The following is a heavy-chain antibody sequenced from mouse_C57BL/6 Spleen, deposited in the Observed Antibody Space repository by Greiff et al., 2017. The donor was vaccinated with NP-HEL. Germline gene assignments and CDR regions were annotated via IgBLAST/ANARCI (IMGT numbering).Heavy chain of an antibody. D-gene: IGHD1-1*01. CDR1: GFNIKDDY. Sequence: EVQGVESGAELVRPGASVKLSCTASGFNIKDDYMHWVKQRPEQGLEWIGWIDPENGDTEYASKFQGKATITADTSSNTAYLQLSSLTSEDTAVYYCTTGCYRFAWFAYWGQGTLVTVSA. J-gene: IGHJ3*01. CDR3: TTGCYRFAWFAY. V-gene: IGHV14-4*01. CDR2: IDPENGDT.